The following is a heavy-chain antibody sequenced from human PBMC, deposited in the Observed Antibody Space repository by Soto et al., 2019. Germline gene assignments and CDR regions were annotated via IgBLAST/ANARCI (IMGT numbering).Heavy chain of an antibody. CDR2: IYYSGST. J-gene: IGHJ6*03. Sequence: SETLSLTCTVSGGSISSSSYYWGWIRQPPGKGLEWIGSIYYSGSTYYNPSLKSRVTISVDTSKNQFSLKLSSVTAADTAVYYCASTYCSGGSCYSGYYYYMDVWGKGTTVTVSS. D-gene: IGHD2-15*01. V-gene: IGHV4-39*01. CDR3: ASTYCSGGSCYSGYYYYMDV. CDR1: GGSISSSSYY.